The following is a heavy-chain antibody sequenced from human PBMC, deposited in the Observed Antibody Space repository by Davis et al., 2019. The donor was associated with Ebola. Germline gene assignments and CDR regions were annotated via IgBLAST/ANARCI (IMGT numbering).Heavy chain of an antibody. CDR2: IYNDGTT. CDR3: ARGSLSWDY. Sequence: PGGSLRLSCAASGFIVSRNYMTWVRQAPGKGLEWVSVIYNDGTTHYADSVKGRFTISTDKSKNILYLQMNSLRVEDTAEYYCARGSLSWDYWGQGIPVTVSS. CDR1: GFIVSRNY. J-gene: IGHJ4*02. V-gene: IGHV3-53*01.